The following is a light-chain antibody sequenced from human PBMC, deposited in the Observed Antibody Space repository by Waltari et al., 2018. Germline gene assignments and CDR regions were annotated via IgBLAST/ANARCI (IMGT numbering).Light chain of an antibody. CDR1: SSDVGRYNV. CDR3: CSYAGSSTHVV. V-gene: IGLV2-23*01. CDR2: EGS. J-gene: IGLJ2*01. Sequence: QSALTPPASVSGSPGQSITISCTGTSSDVGRYNVVSWYQQHPGKAPKLMIYEGSKRPSGVSNRFSGSKSGNTASLTISGLQAEDEADYYCCSYAGSSTHVVFGGGTKLTVL.